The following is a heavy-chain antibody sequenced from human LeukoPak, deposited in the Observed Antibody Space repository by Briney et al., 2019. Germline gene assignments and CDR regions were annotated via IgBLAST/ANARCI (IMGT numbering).Heavy chain of an antibody. J-gene: IGHJ4*02. CDR1: GGSFSGYY. V-gene: IGHV4-34*01. CDR3: ARLGRYDYFIDY. D-gene: IGHD3-16*01. CDR2: INHSGST. Sequence: SETLSLTCAVYGGSFSGYYWSWIRQPPGKGLEWIGEINHSGSTNYNPSLKSRVTISVDTSKNQFSLKLSSVTAPDTAVYYCARLGRYDYFIDYWGQGTLVTVSS.